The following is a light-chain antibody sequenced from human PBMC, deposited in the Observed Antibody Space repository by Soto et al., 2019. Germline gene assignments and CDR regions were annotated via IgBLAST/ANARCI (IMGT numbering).Light chain of an antibody. CDR1: ETVATN. CDR3: QQYFEWPPMT. CDR2: GAS. J-gene: IGKJ1*01. V-gene: IGKV3-15*01. Sequence: EVVMTQSPATLSVSPGERATLSCRASETVATNLAWYQQKPGQAPRLLISGASTRAAGISDRFRGSGSGTEFTLTISSLRSEDSAMYYCQQYFEWPPMTFGQGTKVEI.